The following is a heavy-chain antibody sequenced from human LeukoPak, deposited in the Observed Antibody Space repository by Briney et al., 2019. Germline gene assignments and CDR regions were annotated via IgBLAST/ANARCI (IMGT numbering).Heavy chain of an antibody. V-gene: IGHV3-30*02. D-gene: IGHD3-10*01. J-gene: IGHJ4*02. CDR1: GFIFSTYG. CDR2: IRYDGTNQ. CDR3: AKDVSDGDYLDF. Sequence: PGGSLRLSCGASGFIFSTYGMHWVRQSPGKGLEWVAFIRYDGTNQYYVDSVKGRFTISRDNAKNTVYLQMISLRPEDTAVYYCAKDVSDGDYLDFWGQGILVAVSS.